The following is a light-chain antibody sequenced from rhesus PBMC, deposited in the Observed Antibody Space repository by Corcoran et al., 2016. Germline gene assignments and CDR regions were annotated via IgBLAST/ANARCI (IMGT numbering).Light chain of an antibody. CDR2: GAS. CDR1: QSVSSY. J-gene: IGKJ4*01. CDR3: QQYNNWNT. V-gene: IGKV3S9*01. Sequence: EIVMTQSPATLSLSPGERATLSCRASQSVSSYVAWYQQKPEQAPGLLIYGASSRAPGIPDRFSGSGSVTDFTFIISSLEHEDVGVYYCQQYNNWNTFGGGTKVEIK.